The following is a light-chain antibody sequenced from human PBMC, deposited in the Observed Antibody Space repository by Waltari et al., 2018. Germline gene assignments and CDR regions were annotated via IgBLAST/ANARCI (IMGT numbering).Light chain of an antibody. Sequence: EIVMTQSPAPLSVSPGERAPLSCRASQSIGSDLAWYQQKPGQAPSLLIHGASTRVTGVPARFSGSGSGKDFTLTISSLQSEDFGVYYCQQYNKWPPYTFGQGTKLEIK. J-gene: IGKJ2*01. CDR3: QQYNKWPPYT. V-gene: IGKV3-15*01. CDR1: QSIGSD. CDR2: GAS.